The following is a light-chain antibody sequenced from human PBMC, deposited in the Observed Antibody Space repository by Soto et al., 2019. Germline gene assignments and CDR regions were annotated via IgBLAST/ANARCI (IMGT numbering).Light chain of an antibody. CDR2: GAS. V-gene: IGKV3-20*01. CDR1: QSVFSSY. CDR3: QQYGSSRPWT. Sequence: EIVLTQSPGTLSLSPGERATLSCRASQSVFSSYVAWYQQKPGQAPRLLIYGASSRATGIPDRFSGSGSETDFTLTISRLEPEDFAVYYCQQYGSSRPWTFGQGTKVEIK. J-gene: IGKJ1*01.